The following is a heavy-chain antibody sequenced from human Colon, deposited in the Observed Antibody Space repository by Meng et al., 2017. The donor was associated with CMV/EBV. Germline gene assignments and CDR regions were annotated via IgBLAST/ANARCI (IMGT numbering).Heavy chain of an antibody. CDR2: VEYDGNYK. CDR3: AKLATVTTPNDY. J-gene: IGHJ4*02. Sequence: GESLKISCEASGFTFSSFAIHWVRQAPGKGLEWVSFVEYDGNYKYYIDSVKGRFTVSRDNSKKTVYLQMNSLRAEDTAAYYCAKLATVTTPNDYWGQGTLVTVSS. V-gene: IGHV3-30*02. CDR1: GFTFSSFA. D-gene: IGHD4-17*01.